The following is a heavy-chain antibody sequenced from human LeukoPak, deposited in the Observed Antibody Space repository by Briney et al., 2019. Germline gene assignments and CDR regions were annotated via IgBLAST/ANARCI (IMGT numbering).Heavy chain of an antibody. V-gene: IGHV3-21*04. CDR1: GFTFSDYS. D-gene: IGHD5-12*01. J-gene: IGHJ4*02. CDR2: INTISSYT. Sequence: GGSLRLSCAASGFTFSDYSMNWIRQAPGKGLEWVASINTISSYTYYGDSVKGRFIISRDNAQNSLYLQMNSLRAEDTAVYYCAKGPDIVATIRFDYWGQGTLVTVSS. CDR3: AKGPDIVATIRFDY.